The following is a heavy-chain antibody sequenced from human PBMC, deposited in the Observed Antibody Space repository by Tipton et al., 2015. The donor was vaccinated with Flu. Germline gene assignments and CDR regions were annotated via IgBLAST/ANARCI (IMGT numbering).Heavy chain of an antibody. CDR2: IFHTGTT. CDR1: GYSISSGYY. Sequence: TLSLTCAVSGYSISSGYYWGWIRQPPGKGLEWIGSIFHTGTTSYNPSLKSRVTISVDTSKNQFSLKVTSMTAADTAVYFCARDRWAYASGFDSWGQGTLVTVSP. D-gene: IGHD2-2*01. J-gene: IGHJ4*02. V-gene: IGHV4-38-2*02. CDR3: ARDRWAYASGFDS.